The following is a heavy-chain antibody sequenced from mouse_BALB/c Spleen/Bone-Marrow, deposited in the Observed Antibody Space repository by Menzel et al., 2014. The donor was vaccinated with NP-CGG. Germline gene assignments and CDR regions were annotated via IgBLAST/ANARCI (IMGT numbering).Heavy chain of an antibody. CDR1: GYTFTDYN. CDR3: AREPGGAY. Sequence: VQLQQSGPELVKPGASVKISCKASGYTFTDYNMHWVKQSHGKSLEWIGYIYPYNGGSAYNQKFKSKATLTVDNSSSTAYMELRSLTSEDSAVYYCAREPGGAYWGQGTLVTVSA. V-gene: IGHV1S29*02. J-gene: IGHJ3*01. CDR2: IYPYNGGS.